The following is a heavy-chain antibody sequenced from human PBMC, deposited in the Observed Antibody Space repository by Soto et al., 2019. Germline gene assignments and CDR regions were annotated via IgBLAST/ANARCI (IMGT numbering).Heavy chain of an antibody. Sequence: QVQLAQSGAEVKKPGASVTVSCKASGYTFSSYGISWVRQAPGQGLEWVGWISVHNGYTKYATELQGRVTMTTDTSTSTAYMELRSLRSDDSAVYFCARLEHNFGPHAYCGQGTLVTVTS. J-gene: IGHJ4*02. CDR2: ISVHNGYT. V-gene: IGHV1-18*01. CDR1: GYTFSSYG. CDR3: ARLEHNFGPHAY. D-gene: IGHD1-1*01.